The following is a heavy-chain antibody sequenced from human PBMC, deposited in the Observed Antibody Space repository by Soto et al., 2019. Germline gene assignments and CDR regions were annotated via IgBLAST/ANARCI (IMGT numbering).Heavy chain of an antibody. Sequence: SETLSLTCTVSCASSSGFYWSWIRKSAGKGLEWIARIYATGTTDYNPSLKSRVMMSVDTSKKQFSLKLRSVTAADTAVYYCVRDGTKTLRDWFDPWGQGISVTVSS. CDR2: IYATGTT. V-gene: IGHV4-4*07. D-gene: IGHD1-1*01. CDR3: VRDGTKTLRDWFDP. CDR1: CASSSGFY. J-gene: IGHJ5*02.